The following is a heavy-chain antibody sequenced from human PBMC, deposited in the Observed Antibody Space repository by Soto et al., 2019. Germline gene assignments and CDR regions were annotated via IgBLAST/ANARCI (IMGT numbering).Heavy chain of an antibody. CDR1: GYSFTSFG. D-gene: IGHD6-13*01. CDR3: AKGGAGVAAHAI. CDR2: VNPYNGNT. V-gene: IGHV1-18*01. Sequence: ASVKVSCKGSGYSFTSFGFNWVRQAPGHGLEWVGWVNPYNGNTNYAEKCQGRVTMTADITITTASIEVRSLRSDDRAVYYCAKGGAGVAAHAIWSQGSRVTVSS. J-gene: IGHJ4*02.